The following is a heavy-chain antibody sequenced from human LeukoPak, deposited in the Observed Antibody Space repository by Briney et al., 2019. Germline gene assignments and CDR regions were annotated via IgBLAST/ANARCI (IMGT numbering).Heavy chain of an antibody. J-gene: IGHJ5*02. D-gene: IGHD3-22*01. CDR2: IKQDGSEK. CDR3: ARDQKGNYYDSSGYYYINWFDP. CDR1: GFTFSSYW. Sequence: AGGSLRLSCAASGFTFSSYWMSWVRQAPGKGLEWVANIKQDGSEKYYVDSVKGRFTISRDNAKNSLYLQMNSPRAEDTAVYYCARDQKGNYYDSSGYYYINWFDPWGQGTLVTVSS. V-gene: IGHV3-7*01.